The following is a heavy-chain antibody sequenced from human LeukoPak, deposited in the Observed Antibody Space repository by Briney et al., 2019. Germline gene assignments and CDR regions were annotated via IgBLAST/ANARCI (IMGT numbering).Heavy chain of an antibody. D-gene: IGHD6-13*01. V-gene: IGHV4-38-2*02. CDR1: GYSITSGFY. CDR3: ARRRVGYSSSWPIDY. J-gene: IGHJ4*02. CDR2: IYHSGST. Sequence: MPSETLSLTCTVSGYSITSGFYWGWVRQPPGKGLEWIGSIYHSGSTYYNPPLKSRLTISVDTSKNRFSLKLSSVTAADTAVYYCARRRVGYSSSWPIDYWGQGTLVTVSS.